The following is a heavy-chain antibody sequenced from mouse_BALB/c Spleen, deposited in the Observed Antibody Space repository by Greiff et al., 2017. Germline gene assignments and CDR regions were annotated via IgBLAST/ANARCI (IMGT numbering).Heavy chain of an antibody. CDR1: GFTFSDFY. V-gene: IGHV7-1*02. J-gene: IGHJ4*01. D-gene: IGHD1-1*01. Sequence: EVQLLESGAGLVQPGGSLRLSCATSGFTFSDFYMEWVRQPPGKRLEWIAASRNKANDNTTEYNAYVKGRFIVSRDTSQSILYLQMNALRAEDTAIYYCARVYYCSTMDYWGQGTSVTVSS. CDR3: ARVYYCSTMDY. CDR2: SRNKANDNTT.